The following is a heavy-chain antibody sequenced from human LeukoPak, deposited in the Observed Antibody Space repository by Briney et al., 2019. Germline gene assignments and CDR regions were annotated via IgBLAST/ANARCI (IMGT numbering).Heavy chain of an antibody. CDR2: ISYDGSNK. D-gene: IGHD6-13*01. Sequence: PGGSLRLSCAASGFTFSSYGMPWVRQAPGKGLEWVAVISYDGSNKYYADSVKGRFTISRDNSKNTLYLQMNSLRAEDTAVYYCAKIPGYSSSWYVGWFDPWGQGTLVTVSS. J-gene: IGHJ5*02. CDR1: GFTFSSYG. V-gene: IGHV3-30*18. CDR3: AKIPGYSSSWYVGWFDP.